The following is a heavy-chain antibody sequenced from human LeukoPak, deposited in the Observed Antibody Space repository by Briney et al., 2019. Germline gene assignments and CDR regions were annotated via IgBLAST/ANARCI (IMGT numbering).Heavy chain of an antibody. J-gene: IGHJ3*02. CDR1: GFTFDDYA. D-gene: IGHD6-19*01. CDR2: ISWNSGSI. CDR3: AKDRIAVAGQTDAFDI. V-gene: IGHV3-9*01. Sequence: GGSLRLSCAASGFTFDDYAMHWVRHAPGKGLEWVSGISWNSGSIGYADSVKGRFTISRDNAKNSLYLQMNSLRAEDTALYYCAKDRIAVAGQTDAFDIWGQGTMVTVSS.